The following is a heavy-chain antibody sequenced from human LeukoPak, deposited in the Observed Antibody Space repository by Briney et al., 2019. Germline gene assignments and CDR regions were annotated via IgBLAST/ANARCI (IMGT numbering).Heavy chain of an antibody. CDR2: IYPRDGST. V-gene: IGHV1-46*01. Sequence: ASVKVSCKTSGYSFTNYYIHWVRQAPGQGLEWMGMIYPRDGSTSYAQKFQGRVTVTRDTSTSTVHMELSGLRSEDTAVYYCARDQEGFDYWGQGTLVTVSS. J-gene: IGHJ4*02. CDR3: ARDQEGFDY. CDR1: GYSFTNYY.